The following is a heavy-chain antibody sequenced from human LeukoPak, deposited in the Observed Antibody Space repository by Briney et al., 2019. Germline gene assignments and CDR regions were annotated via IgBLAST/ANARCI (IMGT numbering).Heavy chain of an antibody. J-gene: IGHJ6*03. CDR2: IYYSGST. CDR3: AKDGHGSSSWYLWSGYYYYMDV. CDR1: GGSISSYY. Sequence: PSETLSLTCTVSGGSISSYYWSWTRQPPGKGLEWIGYIYYSGSTNYNPSLKSRVTISVDTSKNQFSLKLSSVTAADTAVYYCAKDGHGSSSWYLWSGYYYYMDVWGKGTTVTVSS. D-gene: IGHD6-13*01. V-gene: IGHV4-59*01.